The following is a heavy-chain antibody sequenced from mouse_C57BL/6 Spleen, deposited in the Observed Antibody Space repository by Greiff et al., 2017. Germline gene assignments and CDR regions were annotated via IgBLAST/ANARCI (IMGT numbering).Heavy chain of an antibody. V-gene: IGHV1-64*01. CDR3: ARSDYGSRGYFEV. J-gene: IGHJ1*03. CDR2: IHPNSGST. Sequence: QVQLQQPGAELVKPGASVKLSCKASGYTFTSYWMHWVKQRPGQGLEWIGMIHPNSGSTNYNEKFKSKATLTVDKSSSTAYMQLSSLTSEDSAVYYCARSDYGSRGYFEVWGTGTTVTVSS. CDR1: GYTFTSYW. D-gene: IGHD1-1*01.